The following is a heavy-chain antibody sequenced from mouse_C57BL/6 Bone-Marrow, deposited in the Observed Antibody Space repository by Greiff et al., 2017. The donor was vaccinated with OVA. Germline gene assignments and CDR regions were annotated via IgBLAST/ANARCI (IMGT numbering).Heavy chain of an antibody. Sequence: QVHVKQPGAELVKPGASVKMSCKASGYTFTSYWITWVKQRPGQGLEWIGDIYPGSGSTNYNEKFKSKATLTVATSSSTAYMQLSSLTSEDSAVYYCARGWTMGDWGQGTTLTVSA. V-gene: IGHV1-55*01. J-gene: IGHJ2*01. CDR1: GYTFTSYW. CDR2: IYPGSGST. D-gene: IGHD1-1*02. CDR3: ARGWTMGD.